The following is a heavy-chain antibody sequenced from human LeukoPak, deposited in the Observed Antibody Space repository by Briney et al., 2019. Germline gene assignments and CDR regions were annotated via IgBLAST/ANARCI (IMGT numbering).Heavy chain of an antibody. Sequence: GGSLRLSCAASGFTFSNYWVHWVRHAPGKGGVWVSRINSDGSSTMYADSVKGRFTISRDNTKSTLYLQMNSLRAEDTAVYYCARVTNRAFDIWGQGTMVTVSS. D-gene: IGHD1/OR15-1a*01. CDR1: GFTFSNYW. CDR2: INSDGSST. V-gene: IGHV3-74*03. CDR3: ARVTNRAFDI. J-gene: IGHJ3*02.